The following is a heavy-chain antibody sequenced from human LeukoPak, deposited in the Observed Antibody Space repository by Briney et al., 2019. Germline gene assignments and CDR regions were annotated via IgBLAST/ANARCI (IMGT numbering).Heavy chain of an antibody. J-gene: IGHJ4*02. D-gene: IGHD1-14*01. CDR1: GFTFSSHW. V-gene: IGHV3-48*04. CDR3: ARARKGLTRRGPFDY. CDR2: ISSSGSTI. Sequence: GGCLRLSCAASGFTFSSHWVSWVRQAPGKGLEWDSYISSSGSTIYYAHSVKGRFTISRDNAKNSLYLQMNSLRAEDTAVYYGARARKGLTRRGPFDYWGQGTLVTVSS.